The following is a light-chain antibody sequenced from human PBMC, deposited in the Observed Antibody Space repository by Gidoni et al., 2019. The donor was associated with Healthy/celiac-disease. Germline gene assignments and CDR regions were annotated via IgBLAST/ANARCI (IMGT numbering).Light chain of an antibody. CDR2: GAS. CDR3: QQYGSSPPYT. Sequence: EIVLTPSPVTLSLSPGERATLSCRASQSVSSSYLAWYQQKPGQAPRLLIYGASSRATGIPDRFSGSGSGTDFTLTISRLEPEDFAVYYCQQYGSSPPYTLGQGTKLEIK. CDR1: QSVSSSY. J-gene: IGKJ2*01. V-gene: IGKV3-20*01.